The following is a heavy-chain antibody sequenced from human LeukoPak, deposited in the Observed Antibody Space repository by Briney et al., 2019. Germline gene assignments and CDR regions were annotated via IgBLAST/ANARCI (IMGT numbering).Heavy chain of an antibody. D-gene: IGHD3-3*01. V-gene: IGHV3-23*01. CDR2: ISGSGGST. J-gene: IGHJ4*02. CDR1: GFTFSSYA. Sequence: GGSLRLSCAASGFTFSSYAMSWVRQAPGKGLEWVSVISGSGGSTYYADSVKGRFTISRDNSKNTLYLQMNSLRAEDTAVYYCAKDQGITIFGGVIDYFDYWGQGTLVTVSS. CDR3: AKDQGITIFGGVIDYFDY.